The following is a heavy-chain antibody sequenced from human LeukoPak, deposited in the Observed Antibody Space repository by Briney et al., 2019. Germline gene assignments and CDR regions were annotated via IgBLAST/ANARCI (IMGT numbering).Heavy chain of an antibody. CDR3: ATVPPWAYYYYMVV. CDR1: GYTLTELS. D-gene: IGHD3-16*01. J-gene: IGHJ6*03. CDR2: FDLEDGET. Sequence: ASAKLSCKVSGYTLTELSIHWVRQAPGKGLEWMGGFDLEDGETIYAQKFQCRVTMTEDTSTDTTYMELSSLRSEDTAVYYCATVPPWAYYYYMVVWGKGTTVTVSS. V-gene: IGHV1-24*01.